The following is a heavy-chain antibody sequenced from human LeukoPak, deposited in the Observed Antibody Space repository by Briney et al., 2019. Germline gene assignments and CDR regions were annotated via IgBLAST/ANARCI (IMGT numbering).Heavy chain of an antibody. J-gene: IGHJ4*02. CDR1: GVSFSGYY. CDR3: ARDIIAAAGTLGY. D-gene: IGHD6-13*01. V-gene: IGHV4-34*01. Sequence: SETLSLTCAVYGVSFSGYYWSWIREPPGKGLKWIGEINHSGTTNYNPSLKSRVTISVDTSKHPFSLKLSSVTAADTAVYYCARDIIAAAGTLGYWGQGTLVTVSS. CDR2: INHSGTT.